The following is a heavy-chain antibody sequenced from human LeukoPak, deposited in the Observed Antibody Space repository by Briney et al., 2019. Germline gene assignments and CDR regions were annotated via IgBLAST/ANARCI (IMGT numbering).Heavy chain of an antibody. CDR1: GVSISSGDYY. D-gene: IGHD4-17*01. Sequence: SETLSLTCTVSGVSISSGDYYWSWLRQPPGKGLEWIGYIYYSGSTYYNPSLKSRVTISVDTSKNQFSLKLSSVTAADTAVYYCARVGMTTVTSFDYWGQGTLVTVSS. V-gene: IGHV4-30-4*01. CDR2: IYYSGST. J-gene: IGHJ4*02. CDR3: ARVGMTTVTSFDY.